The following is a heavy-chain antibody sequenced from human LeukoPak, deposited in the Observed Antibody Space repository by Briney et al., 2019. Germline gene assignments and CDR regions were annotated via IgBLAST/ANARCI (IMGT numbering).Heavy chain of an antibody. CDR1: GGSIRRSSYH. V-gene: IGHV4-39*01. Sequence: SETLSLTCTVSGGSIRRSSYHWGWIRQPPGKGLEWIGSIYHSGSTYYNPSLKSRVTLSVDTSNNQFSLKLSSVTAADTAVYYCARLPLCSGGSCYSGGFDYWGQGTLVTVSS. D-gene: IGHD2-15*01. CDR3: ARLPLCSGGSCYSGGFDY. J-gene: IGHJ4*02. CDR2: IYHSGST.